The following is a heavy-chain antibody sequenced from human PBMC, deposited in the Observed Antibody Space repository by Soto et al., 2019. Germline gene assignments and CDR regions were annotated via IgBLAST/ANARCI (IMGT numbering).Heavy chain of an antibody. CDR3: AGGLPLYYDSKYFDY. CDR2: MNPNSGNT. D-gene: IGHD3-22*01. CDR1: GYTFTSYD. V-gene: IGHV1-8*01. Sequence: QVQLVQSGAEVKKPGASVKVSCKASGYTFTSYDINWVRQATGQGLEWMGWMNPNSGNTGYAQKFQGRVTMTRNTSISTAYMELSSLRSEYTAVYYCAGGLPLYYDSKYFDYWGQGTLVTVSS. J-gene: IGHJ4*02.